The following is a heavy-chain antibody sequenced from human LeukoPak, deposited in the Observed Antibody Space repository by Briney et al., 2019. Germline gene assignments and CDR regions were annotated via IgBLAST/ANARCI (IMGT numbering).Heavy chain of an antibody. CDR2: ISSSSSYI. Sequence: PGGSLRLSCAAFGFTISSYSMNWVRQAPGKGLEWVSSISSSSSYIYYADSVKGRFTISRDNAKNSLFLQMISLSAEDAAVYYCARGAGYSSSWYFGYWGQGTLVTVSS. D-gene: IGHD6-13*01. V-gene: IGHV3-21*01. CDR3: ARGAGYSSSWYFGY. CDR1: GFTISSYS. J-gene: IGHJ4*02.